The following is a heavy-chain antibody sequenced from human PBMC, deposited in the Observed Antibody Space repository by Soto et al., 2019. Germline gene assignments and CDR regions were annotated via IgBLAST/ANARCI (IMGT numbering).Heavy chain of an antibody. V-gene: IGHV4-30-4*01. CDR2: IYYSGST. CDR1: GGSISSGDYY. D-gene: IGHD3-10*01. J-gene: IGHJ4*02. CDR3: ATGHPSPAGEPHFDY. Sequence: PAETPSLTCTFSGGSISSGDYYWGLIRQPPGKGLEWTGYIYYSGSTYYTPSLKSRVTISVDTSKNQFSLKLSSVTAADTAVYYCATGHPSPAGEPHFDYWGQGTLVTVSS.